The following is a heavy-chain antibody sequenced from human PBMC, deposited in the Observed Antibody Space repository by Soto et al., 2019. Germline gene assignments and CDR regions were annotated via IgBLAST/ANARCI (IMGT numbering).Heavy chain of an antibody. D-gene: IGHD6-13*01. CDR3: AKVIKGSWPSDAFDI. J-gene: IGHJ3*02. Sequence: ASVKVSCAASGFTFSSYAMSWVRQAPGKGLEWVSAISGSGGSTYYADSVKGRFTISRDNSKNTLYLQMNSLRAEDTAVYYCAKVIKGSWPSDAFDIWGQGTMVTVSS. V-gene: IGHV3-23*01. CDR1: GFTFSSYA. CDR2: ISGSGGST.